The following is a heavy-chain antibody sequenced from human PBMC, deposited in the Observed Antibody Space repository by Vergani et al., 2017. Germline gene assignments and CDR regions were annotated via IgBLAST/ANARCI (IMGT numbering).Heavy chain of an antibody. CDR2: IYHSGST. V-gene: IGHV4-38-2*02. Sequence: QVQLQESGPGLVKPSETLSLTCTVSGYSISSGYYWGWIRQPPGKGLEWIGSIYHSGSTHYNPSLKSRVTISVDTSKNQFSLKLSAVTAADTAVYYCAYGDYYVDYWGQGTLVAVSS. J-gene: IGHJ4*02. CDR3: AYGDYYVDY. CDR1: GYSISSGYY. D-gene: IGHD4-17*01.